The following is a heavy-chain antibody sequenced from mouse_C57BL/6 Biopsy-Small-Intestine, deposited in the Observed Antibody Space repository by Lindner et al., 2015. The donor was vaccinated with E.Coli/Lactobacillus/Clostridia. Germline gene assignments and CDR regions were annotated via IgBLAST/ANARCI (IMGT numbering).Heavy chain of an antibody. CDR3: ARARIAARLYFGYGMDV. CDR2: IHGGNANT. V-gene: IGHV1-84*02. Sequence: SVKVSCKASGYTFTSYTMHWVRQAPGQRLEWVGWIHGGNANTKYSEKLQGRVTITRDTSASTAYMELSSLRSEDTAVYYCARARIAARLYFGYGMDVWGQGTTVTVSS. CDR1: GYTFTSYT. J-gene: IGHJ1*01. D-gene: IGHD6-2*01.